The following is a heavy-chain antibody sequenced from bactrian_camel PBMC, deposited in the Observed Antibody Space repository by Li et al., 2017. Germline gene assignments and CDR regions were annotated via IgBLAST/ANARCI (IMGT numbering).Heavy chain of an antibody. CDR1: GNTMRNYC. Sequence: QVQLVESGGGSVQAGGSLVLSCVASGNTMRNYCMGWFRQAPGKEREGVARIDEDNRTTYAESVKGRFTVTKDGAKNTVYLQMNNLQPEDTATYYCAEGRGSRGEHCYSLNYWGQGTQVTVS. J-gene: IGHJ4*01. CDR3: AEGRGSRGEHCYSLNY. D-gene: IGHD6*01. V-gene: IGHV3S53*01. CDR2: IDEDNRT.